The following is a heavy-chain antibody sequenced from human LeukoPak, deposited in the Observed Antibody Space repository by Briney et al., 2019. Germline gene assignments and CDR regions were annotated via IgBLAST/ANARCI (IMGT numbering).Heavy chain of an antibody. CDR3: ARDTRVGIAVAGTYRWFDP. J-gene: IGHJ5*02. CDR2: MNPNSGNT. D-gene: IGHD6-19*01. CDR1: GYTFTSYD. Sequence: ASVKVSCKASGYTFTSYDINWVRQATGQGLEWMGWMNPNSGNTGYAQKFQGRVTMTRNTSISTAYMELSSLRSEDTAVYYCARDTRVGIAVAGTYRWFDPWGQGTLVTVSS. V-gene: IGHV1-8*01.